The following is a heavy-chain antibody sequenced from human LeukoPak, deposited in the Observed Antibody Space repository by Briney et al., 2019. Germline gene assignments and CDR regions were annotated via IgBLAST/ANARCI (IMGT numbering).Heavy chain of an antibody. CDR1: GGSISSGGYY. J-gene: IGHJ4*02. V-gene: IGHV4-31*03. CDR3: ARGPYYYDSKTFDY. CDR2: IYYSGST. Sequence: PSETLSLPCTVSGGSISSGGYYWSWIRQHPGKGLEWIGYIYYSGSTYYNPSLKSRVTISVDTSKNQFSLKLSSVTAADTAVYYCARGPYYYDSKTFDYWGQGTLVTVSS. D-gene: IGHD3-22*01.